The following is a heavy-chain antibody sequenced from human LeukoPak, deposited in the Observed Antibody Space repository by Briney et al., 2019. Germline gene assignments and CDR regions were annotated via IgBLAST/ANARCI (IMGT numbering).Heavy chain of an antibody. CDR1: GFTVSSNY. CDR3: ARDKTYYYGMDV. Sequence: PGGSLRLSCAASGFTVSSNYMNWVRQAPGKGLEWVSVIYSGGSTYYADSVKGRFTISRDNSKNTLYLQMNSLRAEDTAVYYCARDKTYYYGMDVWGQGTTVTVSS. V-gene: IGHV3-66*02. J-gene: IGHJ6*02. CDR2: IYSGGST.